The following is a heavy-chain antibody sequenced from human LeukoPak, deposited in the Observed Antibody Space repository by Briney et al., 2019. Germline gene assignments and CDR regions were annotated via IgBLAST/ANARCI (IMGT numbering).Heavy chain of an antibody. CDR1: GYTFTGYY. D-gene: IGHD2-2*01. CDR3: ARDRGGCSSTSCYADYYYYYMDV. CDR2: INPNSGGT. J-gene: IGHJ6*03. V-gene: IGHV1-2*02. Sequence: RASVKVSCKASGYTFTGYYMHWVRQAPGQGLEWMGWINPNSGGTNYAQKFQGRVTMTRDTSISTAYMELSRLRSDDTAVYYCARDRGGCSSTSCYADYYYYYMDVWGKGTTVTVSS.